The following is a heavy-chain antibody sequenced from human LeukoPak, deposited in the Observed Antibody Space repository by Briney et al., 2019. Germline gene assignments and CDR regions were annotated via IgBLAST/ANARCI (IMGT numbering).Heavy chain of an antibody. D-gene: IGHD3-3*01. J-gene: IGHJ4*02. CDR1: GYTFTSYY. CDR3: ARTTFVEDFWSGYPFDY. CDR2: INPSGGST. Sequence: ASVKVSCKASGYTFTSYYMHWVRQAPGQGLEWMGIINPSGGSTSYAQKFQGRVTMTRDTSTSTVYMELSSLRSEDTAVYYCARTTFVEDFWSGYPFDYWGQGTLVTVSS. V-gene: IGHV1-46*01.